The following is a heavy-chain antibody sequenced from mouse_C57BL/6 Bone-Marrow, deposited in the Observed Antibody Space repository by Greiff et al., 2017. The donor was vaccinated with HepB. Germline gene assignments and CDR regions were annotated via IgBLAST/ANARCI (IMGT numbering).Heavy chain of an antibody. D-gene: IGHD2-1*01. CDR2: IYPRSGNT. CDR1: GYTFTSYG. Sequence: QVQLQQSGAELARPGASVKLSCKASGYTFTSYGISWVKQRTGQGLEWIGEIYPRSGNTYYNEKFKGKATLTADKSSSTAYMELRSLTSEDSAVYFCSRVFYYGNFLFFWGQRIIVPFSA. J-gene: IGHJ3*01. V-gene: IGHV1-81*01. CDR3: SRVFYYGNFLFF.